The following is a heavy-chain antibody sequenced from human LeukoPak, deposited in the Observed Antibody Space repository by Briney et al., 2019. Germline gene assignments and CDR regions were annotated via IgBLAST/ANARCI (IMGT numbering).Heavy chain of an antibody. CDR2: INHSGST. Sequence: GSLRLSCAAFGFTFSSYALSWVRQAPGKGLEWIGEINHSGSTNYNPSLKSRVTISVDTSKNQFSLKLSSVTAADTAVYYCARSPRVRFGELKNVWGKGTTVTISS. V-gene: IGHV4-34*01. J-gene: IGHJ6*04. CDR3: ARSPRVRFGELKNV. CDR1: GFTFSSYA. D-gene: IGHD3-10*01.